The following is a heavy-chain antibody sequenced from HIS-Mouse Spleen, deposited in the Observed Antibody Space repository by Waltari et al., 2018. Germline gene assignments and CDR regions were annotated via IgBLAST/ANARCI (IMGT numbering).Heavy chain of an antibody. V-gene: IGHV4-39*07. J-gene: IGHJ4*02. Sequence: QLQLQESGPGLVKPSETLSLTCTVPGGSISSSSSYWGRIRQPPGKGLEWIGSIYYSGSTYYNPSLKSRVTISVDTSKNQFSLKLSSVTAADTAVYYCARGRRYYGSGSYGSFDYWGQGTLVTVSS. D-gene: IGHD3-10*01. CDR2: IYYSGST. CDR1: GGSISSSSSY. CDR3: ARGRRYYGSGSYGSFDY.